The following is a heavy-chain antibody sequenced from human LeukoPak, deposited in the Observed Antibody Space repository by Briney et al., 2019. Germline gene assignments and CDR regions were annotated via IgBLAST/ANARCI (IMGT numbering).Heavy chain of an antibody. D-gene: IGHD6-13*01. J-gene: IGHJ4*02. CDR1: GFTFNNYA. CDR2: ISGFGGST. V-gene: IGHV3-23*01. Sequence: GGSLRLSCAASGFTFNNYAMNWVRQAPGKGLEWVSGISGFGGSTYYAPSVKGRLTISRDNFGNMLYLHLDSLRVEDMAIYYCARRSGSSWSSFDYWGQGALVTVSS. CDR3: ARRSGSSWSSFDY.